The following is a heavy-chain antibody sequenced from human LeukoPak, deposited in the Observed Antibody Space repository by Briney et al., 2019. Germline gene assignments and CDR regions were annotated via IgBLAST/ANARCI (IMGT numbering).Heavy chain of an antibody. J-gene: IGHJ4*02. CDR1: GGSISSGGYY. D-gene: IGHD6-13*01. Sequence: SETLSLTCTVSGGSISSGGYYWSWIRQHPGKGLEWIGRIYTSGSTNYNPSLKSRVTMSVDTSKNRFSLKLSSVTAADTAVYYCARVSEYSSSPDYWGQGTLVTVSS. V-gene: IGHV4-61*02. CDR2: IYTSGST. CDR3: ARVSEYSSSPDY.